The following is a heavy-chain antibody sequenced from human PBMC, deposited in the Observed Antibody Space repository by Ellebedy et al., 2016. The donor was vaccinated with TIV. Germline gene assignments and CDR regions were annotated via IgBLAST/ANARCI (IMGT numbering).Heavy chain of an antibody. CDR3: ASLRNDYGDNVNY. J-gene: IGHJ4*02. D-gene: IGHD4-17*01. Sequence: PGGSLRLSCAASGFIFSTYSMNWVRQAPGKGLEWVSFITSDSTTIYYADSVKGRFTISRDNAKNSLYLQMNSLRAEDTAVYYCASLRNDYGDNVNYWGQGTLVTVSS. V-gene: IGHV3-48*04. CDR2: ITSDSTTI. CDR1: GFIFSTYS.